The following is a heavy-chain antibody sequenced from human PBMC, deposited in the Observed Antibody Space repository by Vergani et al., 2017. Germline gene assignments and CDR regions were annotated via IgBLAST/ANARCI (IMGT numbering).Heavy chain of an antibody. V-gene: IGHV3-21*01. CDR1: GFTVSSNY. Sequence: EVQLVETGGGLIQPGGSLRLSCAASGFTVSSNYMSWVRQAPGKGLEWVSSISSSSSYIYYADSVKGRFTISRDNAKNSLYLQMNSLRAEDTAVYYCVGEPGGTSFDYWGQGTLVTVSS. J-gene: IGHJ4*02. CDR2: ISSSSSYI. D-gene: IGHD1-14*01. CDR3: VGEPGGTSFDY.